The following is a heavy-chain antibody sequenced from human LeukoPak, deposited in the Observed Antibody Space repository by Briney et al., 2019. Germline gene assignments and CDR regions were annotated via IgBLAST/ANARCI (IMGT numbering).Heavy chain of an antibody. CDR2: LDASGDNI. D-gene: IGHD5-12*01. J-gene: IGHJ4*02. CDR3: ARGSHRGAWLIDY. V-gene: IGHV3-48*02. Sequence: GGSLRLSCVTSGFTFSDYSMNWVRQAPGTGPQWISFLDASGDNIDYADSVRGRSTISRDNAKNSLYLHMNSLGDDDTAVYYCARGSHRGAWLIDYWGQGTLVTVSS. CDR1: GFTFSDYS.